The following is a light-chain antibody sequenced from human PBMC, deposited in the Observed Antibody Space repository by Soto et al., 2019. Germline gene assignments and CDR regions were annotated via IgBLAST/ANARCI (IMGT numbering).Light chain of an antibody. CDR3: SSYGGGDTFHVI. V-gene: IGLV2-8*01. Sequence: QSALTQPPSASGSPGQSVTISCTGTRSDVGAYNYVSWYQQYTGKAPKLMIYDVSKRPSGVPDRFSGSKSGNTASLTVSGLRADDEAVYYCSSYGGGDTFHVIFGGGTKVTVL. CDR1: RSDVGAYNY. J-gene: IGLJ2*01. CDR2: DVS.